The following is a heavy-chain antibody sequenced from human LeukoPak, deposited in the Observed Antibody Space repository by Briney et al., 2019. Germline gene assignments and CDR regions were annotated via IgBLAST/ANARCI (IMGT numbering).Heavy chain of an antibody. Sequence: SETLSLTCTVSGGSISSYYWSWIRQPPGKGLEWIGYIYTSGSTNYNPSLKSRVTISVDTSKNQFSLKLSPVTAADTAVYYCARDSGSYLDYWGQGTLVTVSS. V-gene: IGHV4-4*09. J-gene: IGHJ4*03. CDR3: ARDSGSYLDY. CDR1: GGSISSYY. D-gene: IGHD1-26*01. CDR2: IYTSGST.